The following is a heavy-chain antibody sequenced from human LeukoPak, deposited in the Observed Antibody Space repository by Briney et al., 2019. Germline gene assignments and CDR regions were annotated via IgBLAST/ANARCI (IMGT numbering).Heavy chain of an antibody. V-gene: IGHV3-30*03. CDR1: GFTFNNYG. D-gene: IGHD1-20*01. CDR2: ISDDGRNK. J-gene: IGHJ4*02. Sequence: QSGGSLRLSCAASGFTFNNYGMHYVRQAPGKGLEWVAVISDDGRNKNYADSVKGRFTISRDNAKNSLYLQMNSLRAEDSAVYYCAREGNWNDQDYWGQGTLVTVSS. CDR3: AREGNWNDQDY.